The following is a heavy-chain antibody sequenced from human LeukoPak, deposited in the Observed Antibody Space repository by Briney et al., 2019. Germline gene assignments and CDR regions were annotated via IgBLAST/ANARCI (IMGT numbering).Heavy chain of an antibody. V-gene: IGHV3-21*06. J-gene: IGHJ3*01. CDR2: ISSSSSFI. D-gene: IGHD1-26*01. CDR1: GFDFNAYE. Sequence: NPGGSLRLSCAASGFDFNAYELRWVRQAPGKGLEWVSCISSSSSFIHYADSVKGRFSISRDNTKNLLYLQMNSLRAEDTAVYYCAREQLLYYHASNDAFDVWGQGAKVTVSS. CDR3: AREQLLYYHASNDAFDV.